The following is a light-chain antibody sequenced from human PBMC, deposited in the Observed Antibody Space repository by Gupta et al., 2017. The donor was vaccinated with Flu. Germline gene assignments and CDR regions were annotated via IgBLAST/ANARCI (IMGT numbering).Light chain of an antibody. Sequence: DIQMTQSPSSLSASVGDRVTITCLASQSISSYLNWYQQKPGKAPKLLIYAASSLQSGVPSRFSGSGSVRDFTLTISRLLPEDFATYYCQQSDSTRWTFGQGTKVEIK. CDR1: QSISSY. V-gene: IGKV1-39*01. J-gene: IGKJ1*01. CDR2: AAS. CDR3: QQSDSTRWT.